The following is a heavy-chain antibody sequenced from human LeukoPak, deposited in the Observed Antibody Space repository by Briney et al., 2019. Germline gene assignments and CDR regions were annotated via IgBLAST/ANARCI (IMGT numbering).Heavy chain of an antibody. CDR3: ARGRLYCSGGSCYSYYYYGMDV. V-gene: IGHV4-61*01. J-gene: IGHJ6*04. CDR1: GGSFSSGSYY. Sequence: SETLSLTCTVSGGSFSSGSYYWSWIRQPPGKGLEWIVYIYYSGSTNYNPSLKSRVTISVDTSKNQFSLKLSSVTAADTPVYYCARGRLYCSGGSCYSYYYYGMDVWGKGTTVTVSS. CDR2: IYYSGST. D-gene: IGHD2-15*01.